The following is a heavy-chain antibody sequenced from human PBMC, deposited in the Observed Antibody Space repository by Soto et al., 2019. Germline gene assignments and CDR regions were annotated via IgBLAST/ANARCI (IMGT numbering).Heavy chain of an antibody. CDR2: ITGSGDST. V-gene: IGHV3-23*01. Sequence: EVQLLESGGGLVQPGGSLRLSCAVSGFTFSSHAMSWVRQAPGKGLECVSSITGSGDSTYYADSVKGRFTISRDKSKSTLYLQMNSLRAEDTAVYDYAKDLQFSGWLSAQTFDYWGQGTQVTVSS. D-gene: IGHD6-19*01. CDR3: AKDLQFSGWLSAQTFDY. J-gene: IGHJ4*02. CDR1: GFTFSSHA.